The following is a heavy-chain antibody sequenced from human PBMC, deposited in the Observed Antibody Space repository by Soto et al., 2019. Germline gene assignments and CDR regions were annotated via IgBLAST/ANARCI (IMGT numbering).Heavy chain of an antibody. J-gene: IGHJ4*02. Sequence: SETLSLTCTVSGCSISSYYWSWIRQPPGKGLEWIGYIYYSGSTNYNPSLKSRVTISVDTSKNQFSLKLSSVTAADTAVYYCARYKDGYRQAFDYWGQGTLVTVSS. D-gene: IGHD5-12*01. CDR2: IYYSGST. V-gene: IGHV4-59*01. CDR1: GCSISSYY. CDR3: ARYKDGYRQAFDY.